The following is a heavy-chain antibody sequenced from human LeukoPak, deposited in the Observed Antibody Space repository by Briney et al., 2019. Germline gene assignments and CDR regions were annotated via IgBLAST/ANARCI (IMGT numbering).Heavy chain of an antibody. CDR1: GGTFSSYA. V-gene: IGHV1-69*05. CDR2: IIPIFGTA. Sequence: GASVKVSCKASGGTFSSYAISWVRQAPGQGLEWMGGIIPIFGTANYAQKFQGRVTMTRDTSITTAYMELNRLTSDDTAVYYCAREVAAARRGYDYWGQGALVTVSS. J-gene: IGHJ4*02. CDR3: AREVAAARRGYDY. D-gene: IGHD6-13*01.